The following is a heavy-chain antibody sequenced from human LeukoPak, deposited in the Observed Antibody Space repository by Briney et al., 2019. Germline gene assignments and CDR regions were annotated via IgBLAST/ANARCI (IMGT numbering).Heavy chain of an antibody. CDR3: ARGHDIVVVPAAQKGGNWFDP. CDR1: GGSISSYY. CDR2: IYYSGST. D-gene: IGHD2-2*01. V-gene: IGHV4-59*01. Sequence: SETLSLTCTVSGGSISSYYWSWIRQPPGKGLEWIGYIYYSGSTNYNPSLKSRVTISVDTSKNQFSLKLSSVTAADTAVYYCARGHDIVVVPAAQKGGNWFDPWGQGTLVTVSS. J-gene: IGHJ5*02.